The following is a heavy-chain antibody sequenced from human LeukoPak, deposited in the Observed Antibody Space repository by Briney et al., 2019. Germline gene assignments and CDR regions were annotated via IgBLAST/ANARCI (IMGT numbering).Heavy chain of an antibody. Sequence: GGSLRLSCAASGFTFSTFWMSWVRQAPGKGLEWVANINEDGRGVYYVDSVMGRFTISRDNAKNSVSLQMNSLRAEDTAVYYCAKAHGTGVPNAYFDYWGQGTLVTVSS. V-gene: IGHV3-7*05. CDR1: GFTFSTFW. CDR2: INEDGRGV. D-gene: IGHD1-1*01. CDR3: AKAHGTGVPNAYFDY. J-gene: IGHJ4*02.